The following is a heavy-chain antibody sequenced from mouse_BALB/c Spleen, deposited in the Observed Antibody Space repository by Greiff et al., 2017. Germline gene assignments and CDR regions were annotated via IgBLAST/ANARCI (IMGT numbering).Heavy chain of an antibody. Sequence: EVKLMESGGGLVKPGGSLKLSCAASGFAFSSYDMSWVRQTPEKRLEWVAYISSGGGSTYYPDTVKGRFTISRDNAKNTLYLQMSSLKSEDTAMYYCARPDEGSYAMDYWGQGTSVTVSS. CDR1: GFAFSSYD. V-gene: IGHV5-12-1*01. CDR3: ARPDEGSYAMDY. CDR2: ISSGGGST. J-gene: IGHJ4*01.